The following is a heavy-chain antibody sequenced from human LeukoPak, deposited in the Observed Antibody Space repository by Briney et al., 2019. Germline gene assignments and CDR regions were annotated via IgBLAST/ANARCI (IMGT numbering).Heavy chain of an antibody. V-gene: IGHV3-11*01. Sequence: GRSLRLSCAASGFTFSDYYMSWIRQAPGKGLEWVSYISSSGSTIYYADSVKGRFTISRDNAKNSLYPQMNSLRAEDTAVYYCASSSWYRRYFDYWGQGTLVTVSS. CDR1: GFTFSDYY. D-gene: IGHD6-13*01. CDR3: ASSSWYRRYFDY. CDR2: ISSSGSTI. J-gene: IGHJ4*02.